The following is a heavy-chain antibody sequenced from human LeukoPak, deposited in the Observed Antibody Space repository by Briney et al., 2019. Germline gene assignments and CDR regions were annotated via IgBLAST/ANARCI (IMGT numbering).Heavy chain of an antibody. CDR3: ARIPHPDYADAQ. Sequence: GGTLRLSCAASGFTFSSYGMSWVRQAPGKGLEWVSAISGSGGTMDYADSVKGRLTVSRDNGKKLVHLQLNSLRAEDTAVYFCARIPHPDYADAQWGQGTLVIVSS. V-gene: IGHV3-48*04. CDR2: ISGSGGTM. D-gene: IGHD4-17*01. J-gene: IGHJ4*02. CDR1: GFTFSSYG.